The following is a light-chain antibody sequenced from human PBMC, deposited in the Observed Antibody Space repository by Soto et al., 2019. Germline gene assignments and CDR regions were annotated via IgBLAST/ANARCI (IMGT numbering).Light chain of an antibody. CDR1: QSISNW. Sequence: DIQMTQSPSTLSASVGDRATITCRASQSISNWLAWYQQKPGKAPKLLIYKASSLESGVPSRFSGSGSGTEFTHTISSLQPDGFATYYCQQYNSYLTFGGGTKVDIK. CDR2: KAS. V-gene: IGKV1-5*03. J-gene: IGKJ4*01. CDR3: QQYNSYLT.